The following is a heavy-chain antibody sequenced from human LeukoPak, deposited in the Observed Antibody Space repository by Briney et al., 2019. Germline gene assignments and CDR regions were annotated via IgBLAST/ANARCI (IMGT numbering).Heavy chain of an antibody. D-gene: IGHD6-6*01. J-gene: IGHJ4*02. CDR3: ATQTSTGRPGYYFDY. Sequence: SETLSLTCTVSGGSISSGSYYWSWIRQPAGKGLEWIGRIYISGSTNYNPSLKSRVTISVDTSKNQFSLKLSSVTAADTAVYYCATQTSTGRPGYYFDYWGQGTLVTVSS. CDR1: GGSISSGSYY. V-gene: IGHV4-61*02. CDR2: IYISGST.